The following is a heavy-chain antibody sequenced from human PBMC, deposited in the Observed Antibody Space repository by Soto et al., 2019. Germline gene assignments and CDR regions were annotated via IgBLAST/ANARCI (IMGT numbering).Heavy chain of an antibody. D-gene: IGHD3-22*01. CDR1: GLTLSSRA. J-gene: IGHJ4*02. CDR2: ISGGGGNT. Sequence: LRLSCAASGLTLSSRATRWVRQAPGKGLEWVSTISGGGGNTYYADSVKGRFTISRDNSKSTLYLQMNSLRAEDTAVYYCAKGGYDSSGHSLYTFDSWGQGTPVTVSS. V-gene: IGHV3-23*01. CDR3: AKGGYDSSGHSLYTFDS.